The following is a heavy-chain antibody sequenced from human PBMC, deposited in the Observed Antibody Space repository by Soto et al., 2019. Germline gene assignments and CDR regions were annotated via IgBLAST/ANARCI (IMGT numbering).Heavy chain of an antibody. CDR1: CGSISSSSYY. D-gene: IGHD1-26*01. Sequence: PSETLSLTCTVSCGSISSSSYYWGWIRQPPGKGLEWIGGIYYSGSTYYNPSLKSRVTISVDTSKNQFSLKLSSVTAADTAVYYCATVGDSGSYYGYWGQGTLVTVSS. V-gene: IGHV4-39*01. CDR2: IYYSGST. J-gene: IGHJ4*02. CDR3: ATVGDSGSYYGY.